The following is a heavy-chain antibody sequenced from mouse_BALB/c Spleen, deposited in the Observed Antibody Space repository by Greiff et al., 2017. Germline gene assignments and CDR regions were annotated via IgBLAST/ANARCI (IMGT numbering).Heavy chain of an antibody. CDR1: GYTFTSYW. V-gene: IGHV1S81*02. CDR2: INPSNGRT. Sequence: QVQLKQPGAELVKPGASVKLSCKASGYTFTSYWMHWVKQRPGQGLEWIGEINPSNGRTNYNEKFKSKATLTVDKSSSTAYMQLSSLTSEDSAVYYCARRGDYDYAMDYWGQGTSVTVSS. D-gene: IGHD2-4*01. J-gene: IGHJ4*01. CDR3: ARRGDYDYAMDY.